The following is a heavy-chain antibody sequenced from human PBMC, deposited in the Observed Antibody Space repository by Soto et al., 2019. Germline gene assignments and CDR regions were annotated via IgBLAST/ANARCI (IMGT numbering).Heavy chain of an antibody. D-gene: IGHD6-6*01. CDR2: ICYSGST. CDR3: AGLGSGQLPSI. CDR1: GGSISSYY. V-gene: IGHV4-59*08. Sequence: PSETLSLTCTVSGGSISSYYWSWIRQPPGKGLEWIGYICYSGSTNYNPSLKSRVTISVDTSKNQFSLKLSSVTAADTAVYYCAGLGSGQLPSIWGQGTLVTVSS. J-gene: IGHJ4*02.